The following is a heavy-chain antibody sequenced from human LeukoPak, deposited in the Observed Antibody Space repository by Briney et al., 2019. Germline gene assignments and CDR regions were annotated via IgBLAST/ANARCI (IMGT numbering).Heavy chain of an antibody. CDR3: VRSHSAAFDI. V-gene: IGHV3-7*01. CDR2: IKKDGSEK. J-gene: IGHJ3*02. CDR1: GFTFSSYW. Sequence: GGSLRLSCAASGFTFSSYWMSWVRQAPGKGVEWVANIKKDGSEKYYVDSVKGRFTISRDNVKNSLYLQMKSLGAEDTAVYYCVRSHSAAFDIWGQGTMVTVSS.